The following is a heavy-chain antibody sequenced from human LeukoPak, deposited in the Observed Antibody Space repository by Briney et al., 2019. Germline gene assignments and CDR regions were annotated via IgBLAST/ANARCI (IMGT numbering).Heavy chain of an antibody. Sequence: GGSLRLSCAASGFTFSSHSMNWVRQAPGKGLEWVSSISSSSSYIYYADSVKGRFTISRDNAKNSLYLQMNSLRAEDTAVYYCARDLYDILTGYSSNFDYWGQGTLVTVSS. J-gene: IGHJ4*02. V-gene: IGHV3-21*01. CDR3: ARDLYDILTGYSSNFDY. CDR1: GFTFSSHS. D-gene: IGHD3-9*01. CDR2: ISSSSSYI.